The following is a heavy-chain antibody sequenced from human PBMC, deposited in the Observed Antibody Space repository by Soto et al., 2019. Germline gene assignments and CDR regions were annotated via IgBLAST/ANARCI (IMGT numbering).Heavy chain of an antibody. J-gene: IGHJ4*02. CDR2: ISNSGGTI. D-gene: IGHD6-19*01. CDR3: ARDRHSSGWYVRDDY. Sequence: QVQLVESGGGLVKPGGSLRLSCAASGFTFSDYYMSWIRQAPGKGLEWVSYISNSGGTIYYADSVKGRFTISRDNAQNSLDLQMKSLRAEETAVDYCARDRHSSGWYVRDDYWGQGTLVTVSS. CDR1: GFTFSDYY. V-gene: IGHV3-11*01.